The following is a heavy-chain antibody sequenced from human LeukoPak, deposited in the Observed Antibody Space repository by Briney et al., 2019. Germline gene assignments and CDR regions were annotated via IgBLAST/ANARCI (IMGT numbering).Heavy chain of an antibody. J-gene: IGHJ4*02. CDR2: ISSSSSYI. CDR1: GFTFSSYS. V-gene: IGHV3-21*01. CDR3: ARDGGVSSVAFWSDF. D-gene: IGHD3-3*01. Sequence: GGTLRLSCAASGFTFSSYSMNWVRQAPGKGLEWVSSISSSSSYIYYADSVKGRFTISRDNAKNSLYLQMNSLRAEDTAVYYCARDGGVSSVAFWSDFWGQGTLVTVSS.